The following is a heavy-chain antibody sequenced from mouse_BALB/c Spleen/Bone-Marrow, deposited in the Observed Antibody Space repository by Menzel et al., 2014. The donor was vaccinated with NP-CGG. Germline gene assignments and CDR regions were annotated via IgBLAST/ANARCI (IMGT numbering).Heavy chain of an antibody. CDR2: IDPFNGGT. CDR3: ARGVHYYAMDY. CDR1: GYSFTNYY. V-gene: IGHV1S135*01. J-gene: IGHJ4*01. Sequence: CGPELMKPGASVKISCKASGYSFTNYYIHWVKQSHGKSLEWIGYIDPFNGGTSSNQKFKGKATLTVDKSSSTAYMHLSSLTSEDSALYCCARGVHYYAMDYWGQGTSVIVSS.